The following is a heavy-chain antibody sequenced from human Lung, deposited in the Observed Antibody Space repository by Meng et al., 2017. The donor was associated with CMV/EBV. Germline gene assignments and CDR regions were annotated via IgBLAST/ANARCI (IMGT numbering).Heavy chain of an antibody. CDR2: ISSDTYNR. D-gene: IGHD3-16*01. CDR3: ARDPRGFSYDSDGFDL. J-gene: IGHJ3*01. Sequence: LTFRNFQMVWVRQAPGKGLEWVALISSDTYNRYHAVSVKGRFAISRDNFENTLYLQMNSLRVDDTAVYWCARDPRGFSYDSDGFDLWGQGTMVTVSS. V-gene: IGHV3-30*09. CDR1: LTFRNFQ.